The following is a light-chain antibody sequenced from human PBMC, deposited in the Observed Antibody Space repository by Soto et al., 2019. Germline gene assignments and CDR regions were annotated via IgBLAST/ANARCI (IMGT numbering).Light chain of an antibody. J-gene: IGKJ3*01. V-gene: IGKV3-15*01. CDR3: QNYNNRPHT. Sequence: IVLPQSRATLSLSPGGRATLPCRASHSVGTNLAWYHQKPGQAPRLLIYDASTRATALPARLSGRVSGAEFTLTISSLQSEDLAVYYCQNYNNRPHTFGSGTKVDIK. CDR1: HSVGTN. CDR2: DAS.